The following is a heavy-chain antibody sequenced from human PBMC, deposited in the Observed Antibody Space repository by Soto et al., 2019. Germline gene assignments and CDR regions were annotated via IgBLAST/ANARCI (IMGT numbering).Heavy chain of an antibody. Sequence: EVQLVDSGGGLVQPGGSLRLSCAASGFSVSNYHMNWVRQAPGKGPEWVSIITVGDVTYYADSVKGRFTISGDISRNTVYLQMNSLRGDDTAVYYCAGGRDYSKGGDHWGQGTLVIVSS. CDR1: GFSVSNYH. D-gene: IGHD4-4*01. V-gene: IGHV3-66*01. CDR3: AGGRDYSKGGDH. CDR2: ITVGDVT. J-gene: IGHJ4*02.